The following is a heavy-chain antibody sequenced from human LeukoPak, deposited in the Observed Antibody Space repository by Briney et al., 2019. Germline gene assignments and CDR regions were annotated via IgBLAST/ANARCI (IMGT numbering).Heavy chain of an antibody. V-gene: IGHV3-21*06. CDR3: ATETNGRHYDY. J-gene: IGHJ4*02. CDR1: GLTFSTSG. D-gene: IGHD1-14*01. Sequence: PGGSLRLSCTASGLTFSTSGFNWVRQAPGKGLEWVASIGPTVSDRYHADSSKGRFTISRDNANNFLYLQMNSLRAEDTAVYYCATETNGRHYDYWGQGTLLTVSS. CDR2: IGPTVSDR.